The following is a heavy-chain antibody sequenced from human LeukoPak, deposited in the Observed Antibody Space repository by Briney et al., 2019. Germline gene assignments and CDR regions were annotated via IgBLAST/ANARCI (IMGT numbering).Heavy chain of an antibody. CDR1: GYSISSSNW. CDR2: IYYSGST. Sequence: SETLSLTCAVSGYSISSSNWWGWIRQPPGKGLEWIGYIYYSGSTYYNPSLKSRVTISVDTSKNQFSLKLSSVTAADTAVYYCARVVGVVIYYYYMDVWGKGTTVTVSS. J-gene: IGHJ6*03. CDR3: ARVVGVVIYYYYMDV. D-gene: IGHD3-3*01. V-gene: IGHV4-28*03.